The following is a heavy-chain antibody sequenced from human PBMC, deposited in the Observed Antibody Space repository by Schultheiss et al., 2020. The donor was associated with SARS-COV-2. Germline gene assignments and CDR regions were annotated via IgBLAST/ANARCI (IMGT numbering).Heavy chain of an antibody. CDR3: ARVRTTVTINWFDP. CDR2: IYYSGST. V-gene: IGHV4-30-4*08. CDR1: GGSISSGGYY. D-gene: IGHD4-17*01. Sequence: SETLSLTCTVSGGSISSGGYYWSWIRQPPGKGLEWIGSIYYSGSTYYNPSLKSRVTISVDTSKNQFSLKLSSVTAADTAVYYCARVRTTVTINWFDPWGQGTLVTVSS. J-gene: IGHJ5*02.